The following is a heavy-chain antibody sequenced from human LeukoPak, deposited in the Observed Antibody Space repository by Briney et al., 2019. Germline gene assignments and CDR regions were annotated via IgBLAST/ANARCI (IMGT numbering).Heavy chain of an antibody. D-gene: IGHD5-12*01. CDR1: TFTFSNYE. Sequence: GGSLRLSCAASTFTFSNYEMNWVRQAPGKGVEWISYVSRCGSTIYYADSLKGRFTISRDNAKNSLYLQMNSLRAEDTADYYWASGYDLPDWGQGTLVAVSS. CDR3: ASGYDLPD. CDR2: VSRCGSTI. V-gene: IGHV3-48*03. J-gene: IGHJ4*02.